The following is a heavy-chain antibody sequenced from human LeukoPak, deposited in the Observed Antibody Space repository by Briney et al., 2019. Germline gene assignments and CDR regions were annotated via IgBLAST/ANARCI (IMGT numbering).Heavy chain of an antibody. D-gene: IGHD5-18*01. CDR3: ARDLSGVTGYTYGRGIDY. J-gene: IGHJ4*02. Sequence: PGGSLRLSCAASGFTVSSNYMSWVRQAPGKGLERVSVIYSGGSTYYADSVKGRFTISRDNSKNTLYLQMNSLRAEDTAVYYCARDLSGVTGYTYGRGIDYWGQGTLVTVSS. V-gene: IGHV3-53*01. CDR1: GFTVSSNY. CDR2: IYSGGST.